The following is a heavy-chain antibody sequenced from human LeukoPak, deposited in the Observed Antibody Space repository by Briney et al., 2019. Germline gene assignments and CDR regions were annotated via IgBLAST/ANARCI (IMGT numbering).Heavy chain of an antibody. CDR3: AKTGDIVVVPAAPFDY. D-gene: IGHD2-2*01. CDR1: GFTFSSYA. Sequence: SGGSLRLSCAASGFTFSSYAMSWVRQAPGKGLEWVSAISGSGGSTYYADSVKGRFTISRDNSKNTLYLQMNSLRAEDTAVYYCAKTGDIVVVPAAPFDYWGQGTLVTVSS. CDR2: ISGSGGST. V-gene: IGHV3-23*01. J-gene: IGHJ4*02.